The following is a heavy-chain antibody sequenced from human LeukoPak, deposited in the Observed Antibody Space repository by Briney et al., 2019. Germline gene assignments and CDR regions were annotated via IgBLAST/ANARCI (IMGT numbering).Heavy chain of an antibody. V-gene: IGHV3-23*01. CDR1: GFTFSTSA. D-gene: IGHD6-13*01. J-gene: IGHJ6*03. CDR3: SSMDV. CDR2: ISGSGGST. Sequence: GGSLRLPCAASGFTFSTSAISWVRQAPGKGLEWVSGISGSGGSTYYADSVKGRFTISRDNSKNTLYLQMNSLRAEDTAVYYCSSMDVWGKGTMVTVSS.